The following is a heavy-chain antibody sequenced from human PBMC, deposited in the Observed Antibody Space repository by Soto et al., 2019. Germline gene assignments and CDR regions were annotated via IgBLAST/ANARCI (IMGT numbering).Heavy chain of an antibody. J-gene: IGHJ5*02. CDR1: GFTFSDYG. CDR3: AGVVTFKCFDP. D-gene: IGHD2-2*01. Sequence: GGSLRLSCAVSGFTFSDYGMRWVRQGPGKGLEWVSTIISSGGSTYYADSVKGRFTISRDNSKNTLYLQMNSLRAEDTAIYYCAGVVTFKCFDPWGQGTLVTVSS. CDR2: IISSGGST. V-gene: IGHV3-23*01.